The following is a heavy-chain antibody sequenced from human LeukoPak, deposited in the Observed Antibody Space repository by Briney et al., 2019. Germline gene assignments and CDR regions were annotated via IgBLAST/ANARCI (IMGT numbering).Heavy chain of an antibody. CDR3: AKEGDATAAAGMGGFDL. CDR2: VTSGSVYI. Sequence: PGGSLRLSCTASGLTFIGYTMNWVRQAPGGGLEWVSSVTSGSVYIYYADSVKSRFTISRDSATNSLYLQMNSLRVEDTGVYYCAKEGDATAAAGMGGFDLWGQGTMVTVSS. V-gene: IGHV3-21*01. D-gene: IGHD6-13*01. J-gene: IGHJ3*01. CDR1: GLTFIGYT.